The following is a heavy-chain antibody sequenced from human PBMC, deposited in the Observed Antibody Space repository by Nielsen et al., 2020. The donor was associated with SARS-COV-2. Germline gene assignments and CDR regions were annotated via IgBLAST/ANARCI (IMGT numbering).Heavy chain of an antibody. CDR3: ARDVLWFGDNWFDP. Sequence: SLKISCAASGFPFDNYAMHWVRRVPGKGLEWVSDISWNSVDIGYADSVKGRFTISRDNSKNTLYLQMNSLRAEDTAVYYCARDVLWFGDNWFDPWGQGTLVTVSS. CDR2: ISWNSVDI. J-gene: IGHJ5*02. CDR1: GFPFDNYA. V-gene: IGHV3-9*01. D-gene: IGHD3-10*01.